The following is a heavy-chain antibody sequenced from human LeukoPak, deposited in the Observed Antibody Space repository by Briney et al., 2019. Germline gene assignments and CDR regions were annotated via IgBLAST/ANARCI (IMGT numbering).Heavy chain of an antibody. D-gene: IGHD1-26*01. V-gene: IGHV3-9*01. CDR1: GFTFDDYA. CDR3: AKDKEGVGFYYFDY. Sequence: GRSLRLSCAASGFTFDDYAMHWVRQAPGKGLEWVSGISWNSGSIGYADSVKGRFTISRDNAKNSLYLQMNSLRAEDTALYYCAKDKEGVGFYYFDYWGQGTLVTVSS. J-gene: IGHJ4*02. CDR2: ISWNSGSI.